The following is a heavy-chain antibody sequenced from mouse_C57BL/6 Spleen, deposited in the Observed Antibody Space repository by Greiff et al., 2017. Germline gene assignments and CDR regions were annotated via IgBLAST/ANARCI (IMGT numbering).Heavy chain of an antibody. D-gene: IGHD1-1*02. Sequence: DVMLVESGGGLVQPGGSMKLSCAASGFTFSDAWMDWVRQSPEKGLEWVAEIRNKANNHATYYAESVKGRFTISRADAKSSGYLQMDRLRAEDAGSYYYTRPGSYGDMDYWGQGTSVTVSS. J-gene: IGHJ4*01. V-gene: IGHV6-6*01. CDR2: IRNKANNHAT. CDR3: TRPGSYGDMDY. CDR1: GFTFSDAW.